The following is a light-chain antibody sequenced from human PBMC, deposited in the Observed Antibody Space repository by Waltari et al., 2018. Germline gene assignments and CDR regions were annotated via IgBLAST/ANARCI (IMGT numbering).Light chain of an antibody. Sequence: DTQMTQSPSSLSASVGERVTITCQASQDIQTFLNWFKQKPGKAPQLLIYDACKLETGVPSRFSGSGSGTSFTFTISSLQPHDSAVYFCLQYDNLPYAFGQGTRLEI. CDR2: DAC. CDR3: LQYDNLPYA. V-gene: IGKV1-33*01. J-gene: IGKJ2*01. CDR1: QDIQTF.